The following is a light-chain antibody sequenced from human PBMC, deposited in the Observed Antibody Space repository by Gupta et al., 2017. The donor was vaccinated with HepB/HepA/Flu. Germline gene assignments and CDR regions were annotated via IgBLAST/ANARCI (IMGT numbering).Light chain of an antibody. V-gene: IGKV3-20*01. CDR1: QSVSSSY. J-gene: IGKJ4*01. CDR3: QQYGSSPLLT. CDR2: GAS. Sequence: EIVLTQSPGTLSLSPGERATLSCRASQSVSSSYLAWYKQKPGQAPRSLIYGASSRATGIPDRFSGSGSGTDFTLTISRLEPEDFAVYYCQQYGSSPLLTFGGGTKVEIK.